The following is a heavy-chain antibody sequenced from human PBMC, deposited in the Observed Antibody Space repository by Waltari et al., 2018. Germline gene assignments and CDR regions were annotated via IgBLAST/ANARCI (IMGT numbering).Heavy chain of an antibody. V-gene: IGHV3-30-3*01. CDR3: ARANPLQLMDDAFDI. D-gene: IGHD5-18*01. Sequence: QVQLVESGGGVVQPGRSLRRSCAASGFTFSSYAMHWVRQDPGKGLEWVAVISYDGSNKYYADSVKGRFTISRDNSKNTLYLQMNSLRAEDTAVYYCARANPLQLMDDAFDIWGQGTMVTVSS. CDR1: GFTFSSYA. J-gene: IGHJ3*02. CDR2: ISYDGSNK.